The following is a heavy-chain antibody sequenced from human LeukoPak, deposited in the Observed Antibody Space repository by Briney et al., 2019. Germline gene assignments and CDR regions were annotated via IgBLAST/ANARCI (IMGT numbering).Heavy chain of an antibody. D-gene: IGHD3-10*01. V-gene: IGHV4-34*01. CDR3: ARRKAYYYGSGSYSGYYYYYYMDV. Sequence: SETLSLTCAVYGGSFSGYYWSWIRQPPGKGLEWIGEINHSGSANYNPSLKSRVTISVDTSKNQFSPKLSSVTAADTAVYYCARRKAYYYGSGSYSGYYYYYYMDVWGKGTTVTVSS. CDR1: GGSFSGYY. J-gene: IGHJ6*03. CDR2: INHSGSA.